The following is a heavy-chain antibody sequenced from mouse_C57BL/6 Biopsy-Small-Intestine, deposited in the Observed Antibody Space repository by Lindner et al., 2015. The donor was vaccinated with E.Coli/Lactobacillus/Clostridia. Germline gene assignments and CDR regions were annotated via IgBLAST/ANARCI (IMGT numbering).Heavy chain of an antibody. CDR1: GFNIKDYY. CDR2: IDPEDDET. Sequence: VQLQESGAELVKPGASVKLSCTASGFNIKDYYMHWVKQRTEQGLEWIGRIDPEDDETKYAPKFQGKATITADTSSNTAYLHLSSLTSEDTAVYYCAPKFAYWGHGTLVTVS. CDR3: APKFAY. J-gene: IGHJ3*01. V-gene: IGHV14-2*01.